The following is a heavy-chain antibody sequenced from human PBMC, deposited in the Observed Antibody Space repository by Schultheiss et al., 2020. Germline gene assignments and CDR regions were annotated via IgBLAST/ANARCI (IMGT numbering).Heavy chain of an antibody. J-gene: IGHJ4*02. Sequence: GGSLRLSCAASGFTFSSYSMNWVRQAPGKGLEWVSVIYSGGSTYYADSVKGRFTISRDNARNTLFLQMNSLRVEDTAVYYCVREGSRSESDHWGQGTLVTVSS. V-gene: IGHV3-53*01. CDR1: GFTFSSYS. CDR2: IYSGGST. D-gene: IGHD6-13*01. CDR3: VREGSRSESDH.